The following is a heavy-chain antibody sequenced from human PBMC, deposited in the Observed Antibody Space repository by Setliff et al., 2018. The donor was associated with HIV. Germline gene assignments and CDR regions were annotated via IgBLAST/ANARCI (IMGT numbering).Heavy chain of an antibody. D-gene: IGHD3-9*01. V-gene: IGHV1-18*01. CDR3: AGSILTGYYTFGADY. CDR1: GYTFTSYI. CDR2: ISAYNVNT. Sequence: ASVKVSCKASGYTFTSYIMNWVRQAPGQGLEWMGWISAYNVNTNYAQKFQGRVTITTDESTTTAYMELSSLRSEDTALYYCAGSILTGYYTFGADYWGQGTLVTVSS. J-gene: IGHJ4*02.